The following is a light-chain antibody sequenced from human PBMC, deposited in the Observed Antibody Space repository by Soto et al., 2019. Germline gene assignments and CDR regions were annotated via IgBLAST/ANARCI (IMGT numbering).Light chain of an antibody. CDR3: QQYNHYPWT. V-gene: IGKV1-5*03. Sequence: DIQMTQSPSILSAYVGDRVTITCRASQSIGNFLAWFQQKPGRAPELLVYIASILNSGVPSRFGGSVSGPEFTLTISGLQPDDFATYYCQQYNHYPWTFGQGAKVEI. CDR2: IAS. CDR1: QSIGNF. J-gene: IGKJ1*01.